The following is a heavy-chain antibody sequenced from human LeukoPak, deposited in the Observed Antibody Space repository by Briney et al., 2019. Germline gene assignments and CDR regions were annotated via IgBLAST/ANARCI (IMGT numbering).Heavy chain of an antibody. CDR3: VRGVGSSTSCYVRAFDI. CDR2: IKCDGSEK. CDR1: GFTFSNSW. Sequence: GGSLRLSCAASGFTFSNSWMHWVCQAPGKGLEWVADIKCDGSEKCYVDSVKGRLTISRDNAKNSLYLQVNSLRAEDMTVYYCVRGVGSSTSCYVRAFDIRGQGTMVTVSS. D-gene: IGHD2-2*01. J-gene: IGHJ3*02. V-gene: IGHV3-52*01.